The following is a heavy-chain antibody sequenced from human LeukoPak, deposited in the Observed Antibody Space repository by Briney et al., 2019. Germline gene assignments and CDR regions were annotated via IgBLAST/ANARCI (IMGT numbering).Heavy chain of an antibody. CDR2: ISAYNGNT. Sequence: ASVKVSCKASGYTFTSDGISWVRQAPGQGLEWMGWISAYNGNTNYAQKLQGRVTMTTDTSTSTAYMELRSLRSDDTAVYYCASNYYDSSGYYYLPLPDYWGQGTLVTVSS. CDR3: ASNYYDSSGYYYLPLPDY. J-gene: IGHJ4*02. V-gene: IGHV1-18*01. D-gene: IGHD3-22*01. CDR1: GYTFTSDG.